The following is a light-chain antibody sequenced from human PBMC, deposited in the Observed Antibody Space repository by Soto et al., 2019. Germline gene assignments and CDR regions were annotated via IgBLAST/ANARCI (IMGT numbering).Light chain of an antibody. CDR2: WAS. Sequence: DFVMTQSPDSLAVSLGERATINCKSSQSVLSSSNNKNYLAWYQQKPGQPPKLLIYWASTRESGVPDRFSGRGSGTDFTLTISSLQAEDVAVYYCQQFYSAPLTFGGGTKVQIK. CDR1: QSVLSSSNNKNY. J-gene: IGKJ4*01. CDR3: QQFYSAPLT. V-gene: IGKV4-1*01.